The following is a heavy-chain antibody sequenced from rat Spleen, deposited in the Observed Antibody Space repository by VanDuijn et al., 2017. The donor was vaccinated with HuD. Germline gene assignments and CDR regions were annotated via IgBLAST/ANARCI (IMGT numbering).Heavy chain of an antibody. CDR3: ARHNSGYGVMDA. J-gene: IGHJ4*01. CDR2: ISYEGSSP. V-gene: IGHV5-22*01. Sequence: EVQLVESGGGLVQPGRSLKLSCAASGFTFSDYYMAWVRQAPKKGLEWVASISYEGSSPYYGDSVKGRFTISRDNAKSTLYLQMDSLRSEDTATYYCARHNSGYGVMDAWGQGASVTVSS. D-gene: IGHD4-3*01. CDR1: GFTFSDYY.